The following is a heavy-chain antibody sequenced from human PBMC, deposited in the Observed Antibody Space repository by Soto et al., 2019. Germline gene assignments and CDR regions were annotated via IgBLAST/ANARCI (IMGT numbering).Heavy chain of an antibody. CDR1: GFSLTSYG. D-gene: IGHD6-13*01. Sequence: PGGSLRLSCEVSGFSLTSYGMNWVRQPPDKGLEWVSTIGGVGDTFYADSVKGRFTISSYLSKNTLFLQMNSLRDEDTALYSSAKDGTAGGIHYYGMDVWGQGTTVTVSS. CDR3: AKDGTAGGIHYYGMDV. CDR2: IGGVGDT. V-gene: IGHV3-23*01. J-gene: IGHJ6*02.